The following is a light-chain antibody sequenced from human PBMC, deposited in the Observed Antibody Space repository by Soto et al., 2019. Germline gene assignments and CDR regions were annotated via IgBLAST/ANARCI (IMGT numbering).Light chain of an antibody. CDR1: QSVGTY. CDR2: DAS. CDR3: QQRVNWLT. J-gene: IGKJ4*01. Sequence: EIVLTQSPAILSLSPGERATLSCRASQSVGTYLDWYQQKLGQAPRLLIHDASNRATGIPARFSGSGSGTDFTLTISSLEPEDFAVYYCQQRVNWLTFGGGTEVEL. V-gene: IGKV3-11*01.